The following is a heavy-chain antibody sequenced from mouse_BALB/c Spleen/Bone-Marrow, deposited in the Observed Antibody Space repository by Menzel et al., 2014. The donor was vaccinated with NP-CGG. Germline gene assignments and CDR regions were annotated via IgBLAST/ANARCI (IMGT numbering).Heavy chain of an antibody. Sequence: ESGAELARPGASVKLSCKASGCTFTSYWMQWVKQRPGQGLEWIGAIYPGDGDTRYTQKSKGKATLTADTSSSTAYMQLSSLASEDSAVYYCSREGGYWGQGTTLTVSS. CDR1: GCTFTSYW. J-gene: IGHJ2*01. V-gene: IGHV1-87*01. CDR3: SREGGY. CDR2: IYPGDGDT.